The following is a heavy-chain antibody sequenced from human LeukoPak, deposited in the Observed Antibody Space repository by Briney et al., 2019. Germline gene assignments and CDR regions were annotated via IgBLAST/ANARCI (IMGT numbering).Heavy chain of an antibody. Sequence: SETLSLTCTVSGGSISTTSYYWGWIRQPPGKGLEWIGNIYYSGSTYHNPSLKSRVAMSVDTSNNQFSLKLNSVTAADTAVYYCANLGYYNYGMDVWGQGTTVTVSS. V-gene: IGHV4-39*01. CDR2: IYYSGST. J-gene: IGHJ6*02. CDR3: ANLGYYNYGMDV. CDR1: GGSISTTSYY.